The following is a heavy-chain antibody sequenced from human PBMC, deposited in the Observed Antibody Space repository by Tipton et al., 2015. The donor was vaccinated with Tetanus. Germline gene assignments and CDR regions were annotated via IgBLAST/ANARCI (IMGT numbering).Heavy chain of an antibody. J-gene: IGHJ6*02. D-gene: IGHD3-22*01. Sequence: QLVQSGAEVKKPGASLKVSCKASGYTFTGYYLYWVRQAPGQGLEWMGWLDPNSGGTIYAQKFQGRVTMTRDTSISTAYMELSRLRSDDTAVYYCARDRGDYIYYGMDVWGPGTTVTVTS. CDR2: LDPNSGGT. CDR1: GYTFTGYY. V-gene: IGHV1-2*02. CDR3: ARDRGDYIYYGMDV.